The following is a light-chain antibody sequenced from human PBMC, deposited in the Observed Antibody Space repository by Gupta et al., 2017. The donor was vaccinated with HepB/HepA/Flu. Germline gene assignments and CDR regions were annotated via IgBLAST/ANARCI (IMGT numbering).Light chain of an antibody. V-gene: IGLV7-43*01. Sequence: QTVVTQEPSLTVSPGRTVTLTCASSTGAVTSRYYPNWFQQKPGQAPRVLIYSTSNKHSWTPARFSGSLLGGKAALTLSGVQPEDEAEYYCLLYFGGTQSWVFGGGTKLT. CDR2: STS. CDR1: TGAVTSRYY. J-gene: IGLJ3*02. CDR3: LLYFGGTQSWV.